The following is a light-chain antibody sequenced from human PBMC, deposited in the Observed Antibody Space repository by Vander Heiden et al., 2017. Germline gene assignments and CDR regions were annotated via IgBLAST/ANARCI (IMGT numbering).Light chain of an antibody. J-gene: IGLJ1*01. CDR1: ALSDQF. CDR2: RDT. V-gene: IGLV3-25*03. CDR3: QSADNRAKYV. Sequence: SSELTQPPSVSVSPGQTARITCSGEALSDQFTYWYQQKPGQAPLLVIYRDTERPSGIPERFSGSTSGTTVTLTISGVQAEDEADYYCQSADNRAKYVFGTGT.